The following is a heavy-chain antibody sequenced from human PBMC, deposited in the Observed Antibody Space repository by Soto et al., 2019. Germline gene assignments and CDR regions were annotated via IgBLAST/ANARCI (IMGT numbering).Heavy chain of an antibody. J-gene: IGHJ3*02. CDR3: ARGDGSGRGAFDI. CDR2: IKEDGSEK. D-gene: IGHD3-10*01. V-gene: IGHV3-7*01. CDR1: GFTFSSYW. Sequence: EVQLVESGGGLVQPGGSLRLSCAASGFTFSSYWMNWVRQAPGKGLEWVANIKEDGSEKYYVYYVKGRFTISRDNAKNPLYLQMNSLRAEDTAVYYCARGDGSGRGAFDIWGQGTMVTVSS.